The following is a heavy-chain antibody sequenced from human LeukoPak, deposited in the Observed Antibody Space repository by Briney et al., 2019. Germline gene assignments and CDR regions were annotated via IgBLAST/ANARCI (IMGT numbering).Heavy chain of an antibody. V-gene: IGHV3-11*01. CDR1: GFTFSDYY. D-gene: IGHD4/OR15-4a*01. CDR3: ARDYGEGAFDI. Sequence: GGSLRLSCAASGFTFSDYYMSWTRQAPGKGLEWVSYISSSGNTIYYADSVKGRFTISRDNAKNSLYLQMNSLRAEDTAVYYCARDYGEGAFDIWGQGTMVTVSS. J-gene: IGHJ3*02. CDR2: ISSSGNTI.